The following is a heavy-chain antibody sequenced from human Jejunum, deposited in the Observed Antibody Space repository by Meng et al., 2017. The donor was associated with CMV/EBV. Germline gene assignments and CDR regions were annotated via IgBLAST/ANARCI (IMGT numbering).Heavy chain of an antibody. CDR3: ARVGGAQHGDFDF. D-gene: IGHD4-17*01. Sequence: QVALQQWGSGLLKPSEALSLTCTVYGESFSGYYWTWIRQPPGKGLEWIGEINHSGSTNYNPSLKSRVTILVDTSKRQFSLRLSFVTAADTAVYYCARVGGAQHGDFDFWGQGTLVTVSS. CDR1: GESFSGYY. V-gene: IGHV4-34*01. CDR2: INHSGST. J-gene: IGHJ4*02.